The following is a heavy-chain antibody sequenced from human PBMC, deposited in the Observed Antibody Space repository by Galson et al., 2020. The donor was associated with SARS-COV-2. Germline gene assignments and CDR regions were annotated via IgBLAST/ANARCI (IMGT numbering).Heavy chain of an antibody. CDR3: ARWVGDDDAFDI. CDR2: IIPIFGTA. J-gene: IGHJ3*02. CDR1: GGTFSSYA. Sequence: SVKVSCKASGGTFSSYAISWVRQAPGQGLEWMGGIIPIFGTANYAQTFQGRVTITADESTSTAYMELSSLRSEDTAVYYCARWVGDDDAFDIWGQGTMVTVSS. D-gene: IGHD2-21*02. V-gene: IGHV1-69*13.